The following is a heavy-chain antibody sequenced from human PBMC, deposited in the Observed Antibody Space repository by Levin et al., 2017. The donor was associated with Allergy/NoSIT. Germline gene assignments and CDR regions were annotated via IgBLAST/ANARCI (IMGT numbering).Heavy chain of an antibody. CDR2: VYYSGST. V-gene: IGHV4-31*03. CDR3: ARSWGSDWYFDL. J-gene: IGHJ2*01. CDR1: GGSINSGGYY. Sequence: SETLSLTCTVSGGSINSGGYYWSWIRQHPVKGLEWIGYVYYSGSTYYNPSLKSRVTISIDTSKNQFSLRLSSVTAADTAEYYCARSWGSDWYFDLWGRGTLVTVSS. D-gene: IGHD3-16*01.